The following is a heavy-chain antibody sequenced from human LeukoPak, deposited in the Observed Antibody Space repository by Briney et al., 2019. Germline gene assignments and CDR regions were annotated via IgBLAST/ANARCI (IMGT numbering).Heavy chain of an antibody. D-gene: IGHD5-24*01. V-gene: IGHV1-2*02. J-gene: IGHJ5*02. CDR1: GYTFTCYY. Sequence: ASVKVSCKASGYTFTCYYMHWVRQAPGQGLEWMGWINPNSGGTNYAQKFQGRVTMTRDTSISTAYMELSSLRSEDTAVYYCAREEMATIYFPNWFDPWGQGTLVTVSS. CDR2: INPNSGGT. CDR3: AREEMATIYFPNWFDP.